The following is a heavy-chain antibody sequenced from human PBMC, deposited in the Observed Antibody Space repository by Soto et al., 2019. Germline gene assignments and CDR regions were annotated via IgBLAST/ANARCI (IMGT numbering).Heavy chain of an antibody. J-gene: IGHJ4*02. CDR1: GGTFSSYA. CDR3: ASGALLSIAAAFDY. D-gene: IGHD6-13*01. V-gene: IGHV1-69*01. Sequence: QVQLVQSGAEVKKPGSSVKVXXXASGGTFSSYAISWVRQAPGQGLEWMGGIIPIFGTANYAQKFQGRVTITADESTSTAYMELSSLRSEDTAVYYCASGALLSIAAAFDYWGQGTLVTVSS. CDR2: IIPIFGTA.